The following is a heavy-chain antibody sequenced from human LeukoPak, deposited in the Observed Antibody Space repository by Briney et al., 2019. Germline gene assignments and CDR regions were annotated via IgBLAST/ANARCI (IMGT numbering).Heavy chain of an antibody. CDR2: IGGSGTST. V-gene: IGHV3-23*01. CDR1: VFTFSSCS. J-gene: IGHJ4*02. Sequence: GGSLRLSCAASVFTFSSCSMNWVRQAPGKGLEWVSTIGGSGTSTYYADSVEGRFTISRDNSKNTLHLQMNSLRAEDTAVYYCARELTLFDSSGYSTLFDYWGQGTLVTVSS. D-gene: IGHD3-22*01. CDR3: ARELTLFDSSGYSTLFDY.